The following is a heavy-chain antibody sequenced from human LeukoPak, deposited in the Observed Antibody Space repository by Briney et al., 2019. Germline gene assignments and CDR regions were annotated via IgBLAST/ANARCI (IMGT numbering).Heavy chain of an antibody. D-gene: IGHD3-10*01. CDR3: ARRGAYYYYGMDV. CDR2: ISSSGSTI. Sequence: GGSLRLSCAASGFTFSSYEMNWVRQAPGKGLELVSYISSSGSTIYYADSVKGRFTISRDNAKNSLYLQMNSLRAEDTAVYYCARRGAYYYYGMDVWGQGTTVTVSS. CDR1: GFTFSSYE. J-gene: IGHJ6*02. V-gene: IGHV3-48*03.